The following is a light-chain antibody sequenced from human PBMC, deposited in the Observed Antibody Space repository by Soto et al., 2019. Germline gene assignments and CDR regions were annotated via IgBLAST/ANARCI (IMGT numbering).Light chain of an antibody. V-gene: IGKV1-5*03. CDR2: KAS. Sequence: DIQMTQSPSTLSASVGDRVTITCRASQSISSWLAWYQQKPGKAPKVLIYKASSLESGVPSRFSGSGSGTVFTLTISSLQPDDFTTYYCQQSSSWYTFGQGTKLEIK. CDR3: QQSSSWYT. J-gene: IGKJ2*01. CDR1: QSISSW.